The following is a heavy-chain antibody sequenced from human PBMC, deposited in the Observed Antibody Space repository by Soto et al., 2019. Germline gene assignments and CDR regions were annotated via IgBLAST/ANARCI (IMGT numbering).Heavy chain of an antibody. CDR2: INVGNAIA. Sequence: QVQLVHSGAEVKKPGASVKLSCKASGYTFTSHDIHWVRQAPGQRPERMGWINVGNAIAKYSQRLQGRVTITRDICSSTAYMDLRRLTSDDMCVYCWAVLCSPPHEDFVIRCQGKVVTFSS. CDR1: GYTFTSHD. J-gene: IGHJ3*02. V-gene: IGHV1-3*01. D-gene: IGHD3-10*02. CDR3: AVLCSPPHEDFVI.